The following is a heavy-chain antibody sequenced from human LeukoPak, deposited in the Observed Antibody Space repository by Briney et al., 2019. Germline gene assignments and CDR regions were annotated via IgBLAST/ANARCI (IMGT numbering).Heavy chain of an antibody. J-gene: IGHJ4*02. CDR2: INHSGSS. V-gene: IGHV4-34*01. CDR1: GVSFSGYY. Sequence: PSETLSLTCAVYGVSFSGYYWSWIRQPPGKGLEWIGEINHSGSSNYNPSLKSRVTISVDTSKNHFSPKLSSVTAADTAVYYCARPPHYWGQGTLVTVSS. CDR3: ARPPHY.